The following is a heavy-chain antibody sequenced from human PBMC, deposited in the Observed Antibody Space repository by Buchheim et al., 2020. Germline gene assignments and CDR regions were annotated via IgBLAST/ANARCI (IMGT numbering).Heavy chain of an antibody. CDR3: AKDRGGYSYGYYYYGMDV. CDR1: GFTFSSYG. Sequence: QVQLVESGGGVVQPGRSLRLSCAASGFTFSSYGMHWVRQAPGKGLEWVAVISYDGSNKYYADSVKGRFTISRDNSKNTLYLQMNSLRAEDTAVYYCAKDRGGYSYGYYYYGMDVWGQGTT. V-gene: IGHV3-30*18. J-gene: IGHJ6*02. CDR2: ISYDGSNK. D-gene: IGHD5-18*01.